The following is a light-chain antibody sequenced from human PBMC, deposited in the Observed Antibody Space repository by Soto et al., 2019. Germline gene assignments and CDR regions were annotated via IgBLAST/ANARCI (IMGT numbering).Light chain of an antibody. J-gene: IGKJ1*01. CDR1: QSVLYSSNNKNY. V-gene: IGKV4-1*01. Sequence: DIVMTQSPDSLAVSLGERANINCKSSQSVLYSSNNKNYLSWYQQQPGQPPKLLIYWASTRESGVPDRFSGSGFATDFTLTISSLQAEDVAVYYCQQYYSFPWTFGQGTKVEVK. CDR2: WAS. CDR3: QQYYSFPWT.